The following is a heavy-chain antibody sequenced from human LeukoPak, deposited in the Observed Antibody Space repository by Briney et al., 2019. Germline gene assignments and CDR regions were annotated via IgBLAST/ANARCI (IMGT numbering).Heavy chain of an antibody. CDR1: GGTFSSYA. Sequence: SVKVSCKASGGTFSSYAISWVRQAPGQGLEWMGGIIPIFGTANYAQKFQGRVTITADESTSTAYMELSSLRSEDTAVYYCARLMYSGSYYPDYWGQGTLVTVSS. V-gene: IGHV1-69*13. J-gene: IGHJ4*02. CDR3: ARLMYSGSYYPDY. D-gene: IGHD1-26*01. CDR2: IIPIFGTA.